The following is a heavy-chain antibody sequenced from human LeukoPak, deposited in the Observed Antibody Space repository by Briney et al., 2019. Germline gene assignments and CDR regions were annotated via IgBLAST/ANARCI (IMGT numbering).Heavy chain of an antibody. V-gene: IGHV3-30*02. CDR2: IRYDGSNK. CDR3: AKVPTVTTSY. Sequence: PGGSLRLSCAASGFTFSSYGMHWVRQAPGKGLEWVAFIRYDGSNKYYADSAKGRFTISRDNSKNTLYLQMNSLRAEDTAVYYCAKVPTVTTSYWGQGTLVTVSS. D-gene: IGHD4-17*01. J-gene: IGHJ4*02. CDR1: GFTFSSYG.